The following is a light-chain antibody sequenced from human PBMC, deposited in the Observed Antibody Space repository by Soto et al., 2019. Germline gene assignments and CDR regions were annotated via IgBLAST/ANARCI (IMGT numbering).Light chain of an antibody. CDR2: GAS. CDR1: QSVSTTY. V-gene: IGKV3-20*01. CDR3: QQYGSSLWT. J-gene: IGKJ1*01. Sequence: EIVLTQSPGTLSLSPGERATLSCRASQSVSTTYLAWYQQKPGQAPRLLIYGASSRATGIPDRFSGSGSGTDFTLTISRLEPEDLAVYYCQQYGSSLWTFGKGTKVEIK.